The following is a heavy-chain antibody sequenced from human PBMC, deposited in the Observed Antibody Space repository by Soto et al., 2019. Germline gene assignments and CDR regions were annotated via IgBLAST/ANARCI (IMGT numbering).Heavy chain of an antibody. V-gene: IGHV4-30-4*01. J-gene: IGHJ4*02. Sequence: QVQLQESGPGLVKPSQTLSLTCTVSGGSISSGDYYWSWIRQPPGNSLEWIGYIYYSGSTYYNLSLKSRVTISVDTSKNQFSMKLRSVTAADTAVYYCAREELTLYDSSGYDYWGQGTLVTVSS. CDR2: IYYSGST. CDR3: AREELTLYDSSGYDY. D-gene: IGHD3-22*01. CDR1: GGSISSGDYY.